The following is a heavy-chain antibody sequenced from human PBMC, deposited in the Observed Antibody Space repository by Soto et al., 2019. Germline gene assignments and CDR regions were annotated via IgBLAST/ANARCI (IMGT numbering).Heavy chain of an antibody. D-gene: IGHD3-10*01. Sequence: SETLSLTCAVSGYSISSGYYWGWIRQPPGKGLEWIGTIYHSGRTYYNPSLKSRVTVSLDMSKNQFSLRLTSVTAADTAIYYCARQGGVSGTYVGYFDSWGQGNLGTVSS. J-gene: IGHJ4*02. CDR1: GYSISSGYY. V-gene: IGHV4-38-2*01. CDR2: IYHSGRT. CDR3: ARQGGVSGTYVGYFDS.